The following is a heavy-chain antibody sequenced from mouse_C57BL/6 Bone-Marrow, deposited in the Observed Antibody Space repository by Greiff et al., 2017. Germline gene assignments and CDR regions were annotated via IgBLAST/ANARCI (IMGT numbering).Heavy chain of an antibody. Sequence: VKLQQSDAELVKPGASVKISCKVSGYTFTDHTIHWMKQRPEQGLEWIGYIYPRDGSTKYNEKFKGKATLTADKSSSTAYMQLSSLTSEDSAVYYCARGWYYGSSHWYFDVWGTGTTVTVSS. D-gene: IGHD1-1*01. CDR3: ARGWYYGSSHWYFDV. CDR2: IYPRDGST. J-gene: IGHJ1*03. CDR1: GYTFTDHT. V-gene: IGHV1-78*01.